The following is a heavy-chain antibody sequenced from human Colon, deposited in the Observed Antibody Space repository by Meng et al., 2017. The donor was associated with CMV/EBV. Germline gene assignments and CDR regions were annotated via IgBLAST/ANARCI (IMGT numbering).Heavy chain of an antibody. CDR3: VKDPGWNKEFYFKF. D-gene: IGHD1/OR15-1a*01. CDR2: IKTSGTKM. J-gene: IGHJ1*01. V-gene: IGHV3-21*01. CDR1: GIDISFYS. Sequence: GGSLRLSCTASGIDISFYSMQWVRQAPGKGLEWISSIKTSGTKMFYAEPVKGRFRISRDNSKNTLYLQMNSLRVEDMGVYYCVKDPGWNKEFYFKFWGQGTVVTVSS.